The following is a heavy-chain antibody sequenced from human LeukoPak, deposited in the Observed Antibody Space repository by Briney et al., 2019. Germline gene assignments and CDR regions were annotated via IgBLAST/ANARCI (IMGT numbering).Heavy chain of an antibody. Sequence: GVLRLSCAASGLTFSSHWMHWVRQAPGKGLEWVSTIGYSGGGTYYADSVKGRFTISRDNSKNTLYLQVNSLRAEDTAVYYCAKDGTVAGPGWFDPWGQGTLVTVSS. CDR1: GLTFSSHW. D-gene: IGHD6-19*01. CDR2: IGYSGGGT. V-gene: IGHV3-23*01. J-gene: IGHJ5*02. CDR3: AKDGTVAGPGWFDP.